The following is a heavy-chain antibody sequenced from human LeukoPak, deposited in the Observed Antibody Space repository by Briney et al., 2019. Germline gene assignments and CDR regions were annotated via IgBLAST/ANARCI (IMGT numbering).Heavy chain of an antibody. CDR3: ARDLDTIFGGYYFDY. CDR1: GYTFTGYY. CDR2: INPNSGGT. V-gene: IGHV1-2*02. D-gene: IGHD3-3*01. J-gene: IGHJ4*02. Sequence: ASVKVSCKASGYTFTGYYMHWVRQAPGQGLEWMGWINPNSGGTNYAQKFQGRVTMTRDTSISTAYMELSRLRSDDTAVYYCARDLDTIFGGYYFDYWGQGTLVTVSP.